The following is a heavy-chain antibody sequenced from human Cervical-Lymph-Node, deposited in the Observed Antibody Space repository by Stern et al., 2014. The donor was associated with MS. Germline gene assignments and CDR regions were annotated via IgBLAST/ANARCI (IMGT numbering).Heavy chain of an antibody. CDR2: FYPGDSDT. Sequence: EVQLVESGAEVKKPGESLKISCKASGYSFTTYWIGWVRQMPGKGLEWMGMFYPGDSDTRYSPSFQGQVTIAADKSITTAYLQWSSLKASDTAMYYCARKVLVASDAFDIWGQGTMVTVSS. D-gene: IGHD5-12*01. CDR1: GYSFTTYW. V-gene: IGHV5-51*03. J-gene: IGHJ3*02. CDR3: ARKVLVASDAFDI.